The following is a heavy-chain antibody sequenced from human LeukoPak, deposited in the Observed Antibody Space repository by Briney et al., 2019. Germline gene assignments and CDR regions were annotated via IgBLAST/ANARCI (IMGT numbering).Heavy chain of an antibody. Sequence: ASVKVSCKASGYTFTSYAMHWVRQAPGQRLEWMGWINAGNGNTKYSQEFQGRVTITRDTSASTAYMELSSLRSEDTAVYYCARDAVTTSYFDYWGQGTLVTVSS. CDR1: GYTFTSYA. CDR3: ARDAVTTSYFDY. CDR2: INAGNGNT. J-gene: IGHJ4*02. V-gene: IGHV1-3*03. D-gene: IGHD4-17*01.